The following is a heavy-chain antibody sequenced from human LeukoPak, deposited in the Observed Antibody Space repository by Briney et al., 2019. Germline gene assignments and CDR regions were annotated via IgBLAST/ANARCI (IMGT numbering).Heavy chain of an antibody. CDR2: IKSKGGGGTT. V-gene: IGHV3-15*01. Sequence: PGGSLRLSCAASGFXLSNAWMSWVRQAPGKGLEWVGRIKSKGGGGTTDYAAPVKGRFTISRDDSKNTLYLQMNSLKTEDTAVYFCAADLPTLGSGEVDYWGQGTLVTVSS. J-gene: IGHJ4*02. D-gene: IGHD3-10*01. CDR3: AADLPTLGSGEVDY. CDR1: GFXLSNAW.